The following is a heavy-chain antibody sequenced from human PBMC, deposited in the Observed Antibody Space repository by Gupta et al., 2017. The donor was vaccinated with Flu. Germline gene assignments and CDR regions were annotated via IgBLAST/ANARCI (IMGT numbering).Heavy chain of an antibody. CDR3: AKDITGTITIFGVGISEPLNAFDI. Sequence: GISWNSGSIGYADSVKGRFTISRDNAKNSLYLQMNSLRAEDTALYYCAKDITGTITIFGVGISEPLNAFDIWGQGTMVTVSS. J-gene: IGHJ3*02. V-gene: IGHV3-9*01. D-gene: IGHD3-3*01. CDR2: ISWNSGSI.